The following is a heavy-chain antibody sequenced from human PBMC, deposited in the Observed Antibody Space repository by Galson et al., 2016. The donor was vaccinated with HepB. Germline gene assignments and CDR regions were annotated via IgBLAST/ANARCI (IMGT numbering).Heavy chain of an antibody. D-gene: IGHD5-12*01. CDR2: IFHRGSA. CDR1: GDSISSDNC. V-gene: IGHV4-4*02. Sequence: SETLSLTCAVSGDSISSDNCWSWVRQFPGKGLEWIGEIFHRGSANYNPSLGSRVTISVDKSKNHFSLKMSSMTAADTAVYFCARAPNIVTSKFDYWGQGILVTVSS. J-gene: IGHJ4*02. CDR3: ARAPNIVTSKFDY.